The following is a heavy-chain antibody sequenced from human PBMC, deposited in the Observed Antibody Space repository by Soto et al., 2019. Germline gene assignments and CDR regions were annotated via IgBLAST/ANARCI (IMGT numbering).Heavy chain of an antibody. Sequence: PGGSLRLSCVASGSTFSTSAMNWVRQAPGKGLEWVSTIGGSAGNTHDADSVKGRFTISRDNSQNTLFLQMNSLRAEDTAVYYCAKARFPYCSIGSCSIDYWGQGTLVTVSS. V-gene: IGHV3-23*01. CDR3: AKARFPYCSIGSCSIDY. D-gene: IGHD2-15*01. J-gene: IGHJ4*02. CDR1: GSTFSTSA. CDR2: IGGSAGNT.